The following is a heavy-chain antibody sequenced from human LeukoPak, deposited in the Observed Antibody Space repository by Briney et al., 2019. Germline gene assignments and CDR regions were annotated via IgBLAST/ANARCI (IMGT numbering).Heavy chain of an antibody. CDR1: GYSFTSYW. D-gene: IGHD2-8*01. CDR2: IYPGDSDT. Sequence: GESLQISCKGSGYSFTSYWIGWGRPMPGKGLEWMGIIYPGDSDTRYSPSFQGQVTISADKSISTAYLQWSSLKASDTAMYYCARRGVLMVSWYFDLWGRGTLVTVSS. J-gene: IGHJ2*01. V-gene: IGHV5-51*01. CDR3: ARRGVLMVSWYFDL.